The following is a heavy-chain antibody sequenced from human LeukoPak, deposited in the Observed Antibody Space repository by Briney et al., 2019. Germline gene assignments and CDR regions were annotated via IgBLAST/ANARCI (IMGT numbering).Heavy chain of an antibody. Sequence: SETLSLTXSVSGGSISSYYWSWIRQPAGKGREWIGRIYTTGNTDYNPSLKSRVTMSVDTSKNQFSLNLSSVTTADTAVYYCARDARGWSGFDHWGQGTLVTVSS. D-gene: IGHD3-3*01. CDR1: GGSISSYY. V-gene: IGHV4-4*07. J-gene: IGHJ4*02. CDR3: ARDARGWSGFDH. CDR2: IYTTGNT.